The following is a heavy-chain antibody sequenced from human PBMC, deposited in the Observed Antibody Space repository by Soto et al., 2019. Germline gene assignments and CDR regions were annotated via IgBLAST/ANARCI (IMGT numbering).Heavy chain of an antibody. V-gene: IGHV3-11*06. Sequence: GGSLRLSCAASGFTFSDYYMSWIRQAPGKGLEWVSYISSSSSYTNYADSVKGRFTISRDNAKNSLYLQMNSLRAEDTAVYYCARDLVVPAGGYYYYYGMDVWGQGTTVTVSS. CDR1: GFTFSDYY. D-gene: IGHD2-2*01. CDR2: ISSSSSYT. CDR3: ARDLVVPAGGYYYYYGMDV. J-gene: IGHJ6*02.